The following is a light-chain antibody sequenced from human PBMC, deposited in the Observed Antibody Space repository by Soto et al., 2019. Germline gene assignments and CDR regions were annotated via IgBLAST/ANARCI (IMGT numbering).Light chain of an antibody. CDR1: SSDVGGYNY. Sequence: QSALTQPPSASGSPGQSVTISCTGTSSDVGGYNYVSWYQQHPGTAPKVIIYGISKRPSGVPDRFSGSKSGNTASLTVSGLQDEDEADYYCSSYARSNNFVLLGGGTKLTVL. CDR2: GIS. J-gene: IGLJ2*01. V-gene: IGLV2-8*01. CDR3: SSYARSNNFVL.